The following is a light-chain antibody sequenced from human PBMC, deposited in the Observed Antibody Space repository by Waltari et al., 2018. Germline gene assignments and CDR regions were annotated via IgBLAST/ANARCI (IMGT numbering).Light chain of an antibody. CDR1: QGVGRS. CDR2: AAS. Sequence: SCRAGQGVGRSVAWYQQKPGQAPRLLIYAASSRATGIPDRFSGSGSGTDFSLTISRLEPEDFAVYYCQHYVRLPATYGQGTKVEIK. V-gene: IGKV3-20*01. CDR3: QHYVRLPAT. J-gene: IGKJ1*01.